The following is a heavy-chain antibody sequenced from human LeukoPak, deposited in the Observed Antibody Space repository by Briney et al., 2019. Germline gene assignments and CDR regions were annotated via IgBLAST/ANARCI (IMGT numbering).Heavy chain of an antibody. Sequence: PGGSLRLSCEASGFTFNSYWIHWVRQAPGKGLVWVSRINSDGSDTRYADSVKGRFTISRDNAKNTVYLQMNSLRDEDTAVYSCARDGGHDRFGELGLDHWGQGNLVTVSS. CDR2: INSDGSDT. V-gene: IGHV3-74*01. J-gene: IGHJ4*02. D-gene: IGHD3-10*01. CDR3: ARDGGHDRFGELGLDH. CDR1: GFTFNSYW.